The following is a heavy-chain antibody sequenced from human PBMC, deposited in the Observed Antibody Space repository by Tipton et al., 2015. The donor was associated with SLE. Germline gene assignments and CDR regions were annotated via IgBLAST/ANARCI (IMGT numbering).Heavy chain of an antibody. J-gene: IGHJ4*02. Sequence: TLSLTCAVSGYSISSGYYWGWIRQPPGKGLEWIGSIYRSGSTYYNPSLKSRVTISVDTSKNQFSLKLSSVTAADTAVYYCARVYSSGWCAHWGQGTLVTVSS. CDR2: IYRSGST. V-gene: IGHV4-38-2*01. CDR3: ARVYSSGWCAH. D-gene: IGHD6-19*01. CDR1: GYSISSGYY.